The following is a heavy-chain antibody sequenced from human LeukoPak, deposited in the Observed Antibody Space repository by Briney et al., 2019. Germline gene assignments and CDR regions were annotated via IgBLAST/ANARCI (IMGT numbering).Heavy chain of an antibody. CDR1: GFTFSTYA. CDR2: ISSDGRNK. Sequence: PGGSLRLSCAASGFTFSTYATHCVRQAPGKGLEWVAVISSDGRNKYYAESVKGRFTISRDNSKSTLYLQMNSLSAEDTAVYYCARGVFWDGDPWDGMDVCGQGTTVTVSS. D-gene: IGHD3-10*02. J-gene: IGHJ6*02. CDR3: ARGVFWDGDPWDGMDV. V-gene: IGHV3-30*04.